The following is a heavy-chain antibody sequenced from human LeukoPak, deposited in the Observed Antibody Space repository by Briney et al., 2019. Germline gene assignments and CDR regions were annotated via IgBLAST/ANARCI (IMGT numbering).Heavy chain of an antibody. V-gene: IGHV3-21*01. CDR1: GFTFSSYS. J-gene: IGHJ4*02. CDR2: ISSSSSYI. CDR3: ATLTITMVRGDRNDY. D-gene: IGHD3-10*01. Sequence: GGSLRLSCAASGFTFSSYSMNWVRQAPGKGLEWVSSISSSSSYIYYADSVKGRFTISRDNAKNSLYLQMNSLRAEDTAVYYCATLTITMVRGDRNDYWGQGTLVTVSP.